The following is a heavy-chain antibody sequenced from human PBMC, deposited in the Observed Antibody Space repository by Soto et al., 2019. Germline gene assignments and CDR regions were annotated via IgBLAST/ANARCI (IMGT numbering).Heavy chain of an antibody. CDR1: GYTFTSYG. CDR2: ISAYNGNT. Sequence: QVQLVQSGAAVKKPGASVKVSCKASGYTFTSYGLSWVRQAPGQGLEWMGWISAYNGNTNYAQKLQGRVTMTTDTSTSTAYMELRSLRSDDTAVYYCARDQYYDGSGSPETNAFYSYGMDVWGQGTTVTVSS. J-gene: IGHJ6*02. D-gene: IGHD3-10*01. CDR3: ARDQYYDGSGSPETNAFYSYGMDV. V-gene: IGHV1-18*01.